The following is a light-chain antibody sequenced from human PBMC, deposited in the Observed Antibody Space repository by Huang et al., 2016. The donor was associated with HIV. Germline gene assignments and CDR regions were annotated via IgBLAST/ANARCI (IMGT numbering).Light chain of an antibody. J-gene: IGKJ4*01. Sequence: DIQMTQSPSSLSASVGDIISSTCRASQTISTFLNWYQQKPGKAPKLLIYASSNLQSGVSSRFSGTGSGTLFTLTVTGLLPDDFATYFCQQTSSVPLTFGGGTKVEMK. CDR3: QQTSSVPLT. CDR1: QTISTF. CDR2: ASS. V-gene: IGKV1-39*01.